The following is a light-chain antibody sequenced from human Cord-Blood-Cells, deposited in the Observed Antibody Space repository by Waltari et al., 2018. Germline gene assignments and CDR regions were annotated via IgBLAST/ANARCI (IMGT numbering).Light chain of an antibody. Sequence: QSALTQPPSASGSPGQSVTISCTGTSSDVGGNNYVSWYQQHPGKAPKLMSYEVSKRPSGVPDLFSGAKSGHTDSLTVSGLQAEDEADYYCSSYAGSNSYVCGTGTKVTVL. V-gene: IGLV2-8*01. CDR1: SSDVGGNNY. CDR3: SSYAGSNSYV. CDR2: EVS. J-gene: IGLJ1*01.